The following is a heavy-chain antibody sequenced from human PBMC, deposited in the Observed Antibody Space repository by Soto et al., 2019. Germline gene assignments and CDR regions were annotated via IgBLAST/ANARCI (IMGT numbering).Heavy chain of an antibody. D-gene: IGHD6-19*01. Sequence: QVQLVESGGGVVQPGRSLRLSCAASGFTFSSYGMHWVRQAPGKGLEWVAVISYDGSNKYYADSVKGRFTISRDNSKNTLYLQMNSLRAEDTAVYYCANDISKAVAGNSPGRFDPWGQGTLVTVSS. J-gene: IGHJ5*02. CDR2: ISYDGSNK. CDR1: GFTFSSYG. CDR3: ANDISKAVAGNSPGRFDP. V-gene: IGHV3-30*18.